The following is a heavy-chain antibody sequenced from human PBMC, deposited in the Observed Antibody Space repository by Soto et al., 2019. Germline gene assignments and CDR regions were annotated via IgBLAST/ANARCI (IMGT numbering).Heavy chain of an antibody. Sequence: GESLKISCQGSGFSFTTYWIAWVRQMPGKGLEWMGIIYPGDSDTRYSPSFQGQVTISADKSISTAYLQWSSLKASDTAMYYCARHCTPYWYFDLWGRGTLVTVSS. CDR2: IYPGDSDT. D-gene: IGHD2-8*01. CDR1: GFSFTTYW. CDR3: ARHCTPYWYFDL. J-gene: IGHJ2*01. V-gene: IGHV5-51*01.